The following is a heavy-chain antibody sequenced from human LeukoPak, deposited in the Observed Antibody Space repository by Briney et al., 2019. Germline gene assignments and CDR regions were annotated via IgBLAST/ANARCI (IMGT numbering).Heavy chain of an antibody. CDR2: IYYSGST. D-gene: IGHD6-13*01. CDR3: ARYGDGAARY. Sequence: SETLSLTCTVSGGSISSGGYYWSWIRQHPGKGLERIGYIYYSGSTYYNPSLKSRVTISVDTSKNQFSLKLSSVTAADTAVYYCARYGDGAARYWGQGTLVTVSS. J-gene: IGHJ4*02. CDR1: GGSISSGGYY. V-gene: IGHV4-31*03.